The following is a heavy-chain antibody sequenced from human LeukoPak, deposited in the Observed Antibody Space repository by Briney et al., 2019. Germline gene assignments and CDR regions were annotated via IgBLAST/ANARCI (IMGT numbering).Heavy chain of an antibody. CDR1: GGSISSYY. J-gene: IGHJ5*02. CDR2: IYTSGST. Sequence: SETLSLTCTVSGGSISSYYWSWIRQPAGKGLEWIGRIYTSGSTNYIPSLKSRVTMLVDTSKNQFSLKLSSVTAADTAVYYCATGRSTHYYGSGSYYNNWFDPWGQGTLVTVSS. D-gene: IGHD3-10*01. V-gene: IGHV4-4*07. CDR3: ATGRSTHYYGSGSYYNNWFDP.